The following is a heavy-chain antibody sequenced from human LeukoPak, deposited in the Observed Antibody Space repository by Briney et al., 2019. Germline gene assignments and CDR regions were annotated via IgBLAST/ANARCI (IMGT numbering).Heavy chain of an antibody. CDR2: IIPIFGTA. CDR3: AWESIAAAGTIY. V-gene: IGHV1-69*05. Sequence: SVKVSCKASGGTFSSYAISWVRQAPGQGLEWMGGIIPIFGTANYAQKFQGRVTITTDESTSTAYMELSSLRSEDTAVYYCAWESIAAAGTIYWGQGTLVTVSS. D-gene: IGHD6-13*01. J-gene: IGHJ4*02. CDR1: GGTFSSYA.